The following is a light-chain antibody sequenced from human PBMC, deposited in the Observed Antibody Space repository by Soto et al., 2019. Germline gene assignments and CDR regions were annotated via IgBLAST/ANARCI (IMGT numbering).Light chain of an antibody. V-gene: IGKV3-20*01. Sequence: EIVLTQSPGTLSLSPGERATLSCRASQSVSNTYLAWYQHKPGQAPRLLIYGASDRATGIPGRFSGSGSVTYFTLTISSLEPEDFAQYYCQQYGTSPVTFGQGTKLEIK. CDR3: QQYGTSPVT. CDR2: GAS. CDR1: QSVSNTY. J-gene: IGKJ2*01.